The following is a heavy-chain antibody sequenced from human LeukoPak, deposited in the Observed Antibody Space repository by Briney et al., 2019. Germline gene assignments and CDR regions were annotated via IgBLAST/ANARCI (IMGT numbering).Heavy chain of an antibody. J-gene: IGHJ4*02. Sequence: GGSLRLSYAASGFTFSSYAMSWVRQAPGKGLEWVSAISGSGGSTYYADSVKGRFTISRDNSKNTLYLQMNSLRAEDTAVYYCAKVVVGPSDFDYWGQGTLVTVSS. CDR1: GFTFSSYA. CDR2: ISGSGGST. V-gene: IGHV3-23*01. D-gene: IGHD2-15*01. CDR3: AKVVVGPSDFDY.